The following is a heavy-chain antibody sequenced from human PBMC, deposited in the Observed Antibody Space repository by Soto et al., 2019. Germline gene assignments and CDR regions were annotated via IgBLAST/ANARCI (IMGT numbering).Heavy chain of an antibody. CDR3: APHVSCSGGSCQYDAFAI. CDR1: GFTVSSHA. Sequence: EVQVLESGGGLVQPGGSLRLSCEGSGFTVSSHAMTWIRQAPGKGPEWVSTVTADGGTYYADSVKGRFAMSRDTSENTLYLHMNSLSAEDTAAYYCAPHVSCSGGSCQYDAFAIRCQGTMVTVSS. D-gene: IGHD2-15*01. CDR2: VTADGGT. V-gene: IGHV3-23*01. J-gene: IGHJ3*02.